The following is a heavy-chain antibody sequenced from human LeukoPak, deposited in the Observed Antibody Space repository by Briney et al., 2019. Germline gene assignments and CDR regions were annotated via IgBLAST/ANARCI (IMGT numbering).Heavy chain of an antibody. CDR3: ARGPYYDYVWGSYRQFDY. D-gene: IGHD3-16*02. Sequence: SETLSLTCTVSGGSVSSGSYYWSWIRQPPGKGLEWIGYIYYSGSTNYNPSLKSRVTISVDTSKNQFSLKLSSVTAADTAVYYCARGPYYDYVWGSYRQFDYWGQGTLVTVSS. J-gene: IGHJ4*02. CDR1: GGSVSSGSYY. V-gene: IGHV4-61*01. CDR2: IYYSGST.